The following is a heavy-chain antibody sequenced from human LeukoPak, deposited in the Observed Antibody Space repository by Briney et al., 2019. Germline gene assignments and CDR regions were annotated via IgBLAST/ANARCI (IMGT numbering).Heavy chain of an antibody. V-gene: IGHV3-30*02. Sequence: PGRSLRLPCAASGFTFSSYGMHWVRQAPGKGLEWVAFIRYDGSNKYYADSVKGRFTISRDNSKNTLYLQMNSLRAEDTAVYYCASLGMIDGSLTFDYWGQGTLVTVSS. CDR2: IRYDGSNK. CDR3: ASLGMIDGSLTFDY. J-gene: IGHJ4*02. D-gene: IGHD2-15*01. CDR1: GFTFSSYG.